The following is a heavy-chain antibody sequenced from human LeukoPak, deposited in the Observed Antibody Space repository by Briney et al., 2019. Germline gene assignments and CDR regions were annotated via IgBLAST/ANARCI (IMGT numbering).Heavy chain of an antibody. V-gene: IGHV3-30*02. CDR1: GFTFSNYG. D-gene: IGHD1-26*01. J-gene: IGHJ3*02. Sequence: GGSLRLSCAASGFTFSNYGMHWVRQAPGKGLEWVAFIRYDETNKYYADSVKGRFTISRDNAKNSLYLQMNSLRAEDTAVYYCARAEVGATWDTYAFDIWGQGTMVTVSS. CDR2: IRYDETNK. CDR3: ARAEVGATWDTYAFDI.